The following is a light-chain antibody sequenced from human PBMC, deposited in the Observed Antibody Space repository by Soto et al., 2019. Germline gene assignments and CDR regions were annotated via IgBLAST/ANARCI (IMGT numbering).Light chain of an antibody. CDR3: QRADSFPST. Sequence: DIPMTQSPSSVSASVGDRVTITCRASQSISGSLAWYQQRPGKAPNLLIYAASSLQSGVPSRFSGSGSGADFTLTISSLQPEDIATYYCQRADSFPSTFGQGTRLEIK. J-gene: IGKJ5*01. CDR1: QSISGS. CDR2: AAS. V-gene: IGKV1-12*02.